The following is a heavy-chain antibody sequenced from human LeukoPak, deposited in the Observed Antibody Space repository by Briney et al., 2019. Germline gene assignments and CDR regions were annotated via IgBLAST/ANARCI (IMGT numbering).Heavy chain of an antibody. CDR3: ARDLRIDGMDV. CDR1: GYTFTSYD. J-gene: IGHJ6*02. V-gene: IGHV1-8*01. D-gene: IGHD1-26*01. CDR2: MNPNSGNT. Sequence: ASVKVSCKASGYTFTSYDINWVRQATGQGLEWMGWMNPNSGNTGYAQRFQGRVTMTRNTSISTAYMELSSLRSGDTAVYYCARDLRIDGMDVWGQGTTVTVSS.